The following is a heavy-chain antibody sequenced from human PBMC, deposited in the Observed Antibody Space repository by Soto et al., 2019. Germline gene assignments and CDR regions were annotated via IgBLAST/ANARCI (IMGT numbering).Heavy chain of an antibody. J-gene: IGHJ4*02. V-gene: IGHV4-59*01. CDR3: ARGLSARNFDY. CDR1: GDSISSYY. D-gene: IGHD3-16*02. CDR2: IYYSDYT. Sequence: PSETLSLTCTVSGDSISSYYWSWIRQPPGKGLEWIAYIYYSDYTNYNPSLKSRVTISVDTSKNQFSLKLRSVTVADTAVYYCARGLSARNFDYWGQGILVTVSS.